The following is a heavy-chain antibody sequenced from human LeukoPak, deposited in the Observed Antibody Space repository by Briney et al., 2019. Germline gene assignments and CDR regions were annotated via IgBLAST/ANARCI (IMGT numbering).Heavy chain of an antibody. CDR1: GFTFSSYT. J-gene: IGHJ5*02. V-gene: IGHV3-21*01. CDR3: ARGKLYDGYTFDP. D-gene: IGHD5-24*01. CDR2: IAGSSGYI. Sequence: GGSLRLSCAASGFTFSSYTMNWVRQAPGKGLEWVSSIAGSSGYISYADSVKGRFTISRDNAKKSLYLQMTSLTAEDTAVYYCARGKLYDGYTFDPWGQGTLVTVSS.